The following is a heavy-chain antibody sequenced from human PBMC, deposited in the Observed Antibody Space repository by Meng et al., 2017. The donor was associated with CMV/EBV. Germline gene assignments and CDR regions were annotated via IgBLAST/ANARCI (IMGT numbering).Heavy chain of an antibody. CDR1: GFTFSSYE. CDR2: ISSSGSTI. CDR3: ARGEVVVVPPGGYYGMDV. V-gene: IGHV3-48*03. J-gene: IGHJ6*02. Sequence: GESLKISCAASGFTFSSYEMNWVRQASGKGLEWVSYISSSGSTIYYADSVKGRFTISRDNAKNSLYLQMNSLRAEDTAVYYCARGEVVVVPPGGYYGMDVWGQGTTVTSP. D-gene: IGHD2-2*01.